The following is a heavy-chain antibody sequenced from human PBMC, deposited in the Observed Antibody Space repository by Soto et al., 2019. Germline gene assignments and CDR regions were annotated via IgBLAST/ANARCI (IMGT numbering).Heavy chain of an antibody. CDR3: VRDRDLYRDMFHAAL. CDR1: GFTFSSYS. Sequence: GGSLRLSCAASGFTFSSYSMNWVRQAPGKGLEWVSSISSSSSYIYYADSVRGRFTISADIAENSVILQMNSLRDEDSAVYFCVRDRDLYRDMFHAALWGQGTLVTVSS. CDR2: ISSSSSYI. V-gene: IGHV3-21*01. D-gene: IGHD3-10*02. J-gene: IGHJ4*01.